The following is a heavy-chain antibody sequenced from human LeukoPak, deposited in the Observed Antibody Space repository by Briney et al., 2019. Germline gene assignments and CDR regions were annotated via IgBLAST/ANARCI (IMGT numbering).Heavy chain of an antibody. D-gene: IGHD3-22*01. V-gene: IGHV3-23*01. CDR3: AKDYNPITMIVVVITTTFDY. J-gene: IGHJ4*02. CDR2: ISGSGGST. CDR1: GFTFSSYA. Sequence: GGSLRLSCAASGFTFSSYAMSWVRQAPGKGLKWVSAISGSGGSTYYADSVKGRFTISRDNSKNTLYLQMNSLRAEDTAVYYCAKDYNPITMIVVVITTTFDYWGQGTLVTVSS.